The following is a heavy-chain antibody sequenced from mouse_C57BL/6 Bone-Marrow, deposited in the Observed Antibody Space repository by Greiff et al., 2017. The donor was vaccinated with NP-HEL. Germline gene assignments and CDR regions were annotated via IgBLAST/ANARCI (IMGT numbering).Heavy chain of an antibody. CDR3: ASIITTVGDAMDY. Sequence: VQLKQSVAELVRPGASVKLSCTASGFNIKNTYMHWVKQRPEQGLEWIGRIDPANGNTKYAPKFQGKATITADTSSNTAYLQLSSLTSEDTAIYYCASIITTVGDAMDYWGQGTSVTVSS. CDR1: GFNIKNTY. D-gene: IGHD1-1*01. J-gene: IGHJ4*01. CDR2: IDPANGNT. V-gene: IGHV14-3*01.